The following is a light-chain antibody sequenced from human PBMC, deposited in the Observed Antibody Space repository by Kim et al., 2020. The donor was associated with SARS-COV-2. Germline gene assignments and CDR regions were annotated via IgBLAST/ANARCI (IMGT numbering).Light chain of an antibody. CDR2: ENN. CDR3: QSLGV. Sequence: EYPGKTATSRCNRSSGSIASNYVQWYQQRPGSATTNIISENNERPSGVPDRFSGSIDSSSNSASLTSSGLKTEDEDDYYCQSLGVFGGGTQLTVL. CDR1: SGSIASNY. V-gene: IGLV6-57*03. J-gene: IGLJ2*01.